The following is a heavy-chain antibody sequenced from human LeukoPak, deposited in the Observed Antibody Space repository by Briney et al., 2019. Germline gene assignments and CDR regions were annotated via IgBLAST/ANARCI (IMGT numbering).Heavy chain of an antibody. CDR1: GGSISSGDYY. CDR3: ARLGGCSSTSCSWAFDI. CDR2: IYYIGST. Sequence: SQTLSLTCTVSGGSISSGDYYWSWIRQPPGKGLEWIGYIYYIGSTYYNPSLKSRVTISVDTSKNQFSLKLSSVTAADTAVYYCARLGGCSSTSCSWAFDIWGQGTMVTVSS. V-gene: IGHV4-30-4*01. J-gene: IGHJ3*02. D-gene: IGHD2-2*01.